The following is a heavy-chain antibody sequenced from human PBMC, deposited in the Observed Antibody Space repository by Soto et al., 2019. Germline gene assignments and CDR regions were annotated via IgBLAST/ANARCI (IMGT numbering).Heavy chain of an antibody. D-gene: IGHD2-21*01. CDR2: IYWDDDK. V-gene: IGHV2-5*02. J-gene: IGHJ4*02. CDR3: AHRPVVVGAYYFDY. CDR1: GFSLTTSGAA. Sequence: QITLKESGPTLVKPTQTLTLTCMFSGFSLTTSGAAVAWIRQSPGKALEWLALIYWDDDKRYNPSLKSRLTSTKDTSKSQVVLTMTNMDPVDTGTYYCAHRPVVVGAYYFDYWGQGTLVTVSS.